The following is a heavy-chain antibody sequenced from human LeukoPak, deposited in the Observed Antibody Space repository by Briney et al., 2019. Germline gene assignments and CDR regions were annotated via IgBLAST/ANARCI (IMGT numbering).Heavy chain of an antibody. D-gene: IGHD3-9*01. CDR1: GYTFTGYY. CDR2: INPNSGGT. V-gene: IGHV1-2*02. CDR3: ARGVRYFDWREVPNWFDP. J-gene: IGHJ5*02. Sequence: AASVKVSCKASGYTFTGYYMHWVRQAPGQGLEWMGWINPNSGGTNYAQKFQGRVTMTRDTSISTANMELSRLRSDDTAVDYCARGVRYFDWREVPNWFDPWGQGTLVTVSS.